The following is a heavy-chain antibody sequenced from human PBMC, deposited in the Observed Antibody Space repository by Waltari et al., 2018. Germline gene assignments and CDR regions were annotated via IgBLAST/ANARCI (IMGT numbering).Heavy chain of an antibody. V-gene: IGHV3-23*01. CDR2: ISGSGGST. D-gene: IGHD6-6*01. CDR3: AKARYSSSGGTLGLDY. Sequence: EVQLLESGGGLVQPGGSLRLSCAASGFTFSSYAMSWVRQAPGKGLEWVSAISGSGGSTYYADSVKGRFTISRDNSKNTLYLQMNSLRAEDTAVYYCAKARYSSSGGTLGLDYWGQGTLVTVSS. CDR1: GFTFSSYA. J-gene: IGHJ4*02.